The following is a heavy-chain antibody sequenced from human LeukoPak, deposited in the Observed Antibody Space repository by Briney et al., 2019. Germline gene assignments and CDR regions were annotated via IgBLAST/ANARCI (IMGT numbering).Heavy chain of an antibody. CDR3: ARDPSEASHPYYFDF. CDR1: GYTFTSYG. CDR2: ISAYNGNT. Sequence: ASVKVSCKASGYTFTSYGISWVRQAPGQGLEWMGWISAYNGNTNYAQKLQGRVTMTTDTSTSTAYMELRSLRSDDTAVYYCARDPSEASHPYYFDFWGRGTLVTVSS. V-gene: IGHV1-18*01. J-gene: IGHJ4*02.